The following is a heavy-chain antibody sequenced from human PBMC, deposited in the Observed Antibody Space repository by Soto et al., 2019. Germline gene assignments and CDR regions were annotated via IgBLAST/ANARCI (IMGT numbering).Heavy chain of an antibody. CDR1: GFTFSSYA. CDR3: ARERYCSSTSCSPLGY. Sequence: GGSLRLSCAASGFTFSSYAMHSFRQAPGKGLEWVAVISYDGSNKYYADSVKGRFTISTDNSKNTLYLQMNSLRAEDTAVYYCARERYCSSTSCSPLGYWGQGTLVTVSS. J-gene: IGHJ4*02. V-gene: IGHV3-30-3*01. CDR2: ISYDGSNK. D-gene: IGHD2-2*01.